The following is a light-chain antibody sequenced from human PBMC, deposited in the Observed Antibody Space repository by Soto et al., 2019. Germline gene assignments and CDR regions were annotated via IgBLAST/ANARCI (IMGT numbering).Light chain of an antibody. J-gene: IGKJ2*03. CDR3: QQSVSTPIYS. Sequence: DIQMTQSPSSLSASVGDRVTITCRASQNLDNYLNWYQQKPGKAPNLLIYAASRLQSGVPSRFAGSGSETHFTLTITSLQPEDVGTYFCQQSVSTPIYSFGQGTKVEMK. CDR2: AAS. V-gene: IGKV1-39*01. CDR1: QNLDNY.